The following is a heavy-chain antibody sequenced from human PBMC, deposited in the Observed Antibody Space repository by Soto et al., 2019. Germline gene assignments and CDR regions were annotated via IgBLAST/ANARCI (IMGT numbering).Heavy chain of an antibody. Sequence: QVQLQESGPGLVKPSQTLSLTCTVSGGSISSGDYYWSWIRQPPGKGLEWIGYIDYSGSTYYNPSLKSRVTISVDTSKNQFSLKLSSVTAAATAVYYCARGSHMTMVRGVPNNWFDPWGQGTLVTVSS. J-gene: IGHJ5*02. CDR3: ARGSHMTMVRGVPNNWFDP. CDR1: GGSISSGDYY. CDR2: IDYSGST. D-gene: IGHD3-10*01. V-gene: IGHV4-30-4*01.